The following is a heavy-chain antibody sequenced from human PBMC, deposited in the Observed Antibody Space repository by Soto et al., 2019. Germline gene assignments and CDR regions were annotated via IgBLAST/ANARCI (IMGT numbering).Heavy chain of an antibody. V-gene: IGHV3-20*01. CDR2: INWNGGST. CDR1: GFTFDDYG. Sequence: EVQLVESGGGVVRPGGSLRLSCAASGFTFDDYGMSWVRQAPGKGLEWVSGINWNGGSTGYADSVKGRFTISRDNAKNYLYLQMNSLSAEDTALYHCARSGEYNYYYYMDVWGKGTTVTVSS. CDR3: ARSGEYNYYYYMDV. D-gene: IGHD3-10*01. J-gene: IGHJ6*03.